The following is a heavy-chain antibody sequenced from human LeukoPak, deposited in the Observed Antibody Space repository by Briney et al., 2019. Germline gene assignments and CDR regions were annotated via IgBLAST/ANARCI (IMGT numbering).Heavy chain of an antibody. CDR3: AVAAAVYYFDY. J-gene: IGHJ4*02. CDR1: GGSISSSSYY. Sequence: ETLSLTCTVSGGSISSSSYYWGWLRQPPGKGLEWIGSIYYSGSTYYNPSLKSRVTISVDTSKNQFSLKLSSVTAADTAVYYCAVAAAVYYFDYWGQGTLVTVSS. D-gene: IGHD6-13*01. V-gene: IGHV4-39*07. CDR2: IYYSGST.